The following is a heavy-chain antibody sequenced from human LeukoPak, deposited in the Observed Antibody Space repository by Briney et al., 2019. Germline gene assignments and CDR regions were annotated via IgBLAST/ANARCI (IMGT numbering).Heavy chain of an antibody. CDR2: IKHDGSEQ. CDR3: ARAKWLGELLTYYYGMDV. Sequence: PGGSLRLSCAASGFTFSSYAMHWVRQAPGKGLEWVANIKHDGSEQYYVDSVKGRFTISRDNAKNSLYLQMNSLRAEDTAVYYCARAKWLGELLTYYYGMDVWGQGTTVTVSS. CDR1: GFTFSSYA. J-gene: IGHJ6*02. V-gene: IGHV3-7*01. D-gene: IGHD3-10*01.